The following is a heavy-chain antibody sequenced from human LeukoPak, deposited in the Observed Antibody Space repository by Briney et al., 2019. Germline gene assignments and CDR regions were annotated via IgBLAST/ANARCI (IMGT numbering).Heavy chain of an antibody. D-gene: IGHD4-23*01. CDR1: GFTFSSFG. CDR2: IWYDGSNK. Sequence: PGGSLRLSCAASGFTFSSFGMHWVRQAPGKGLEWVAVIWYDGSNKYYADSVKGRFTISRDNSKNTLYLQMNSLRAEDTAVYYCAKDLVSVAPPSYFDYWGQGTLVTVSS. CDR3: AKDLVSVAPPSYFDY. V-gene: IGHV3-30*02. J-gene: IGHJ4*02.